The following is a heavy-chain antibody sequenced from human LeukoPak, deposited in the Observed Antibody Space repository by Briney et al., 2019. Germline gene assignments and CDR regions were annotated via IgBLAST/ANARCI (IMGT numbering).Heavy chain of an antibody. J-gene: IGHJ4*02. V-gene: IGHV3-53*01. D-gene: IGHD4-17*01. Sequence: GGSLRLSCAASGFTVTGNYMSWVRQAPGKGLEWVSSINNGGTDTYYEDSVKGRFTISRDNSKNTLFLHINSLSVEDTAVYYCAAAVNTGRAEHYWGQGTLVTVSS. CDR3: AAAVNTGRAEHY. CDR1: GFTVTGNY. CDR2: INNGGTDT.